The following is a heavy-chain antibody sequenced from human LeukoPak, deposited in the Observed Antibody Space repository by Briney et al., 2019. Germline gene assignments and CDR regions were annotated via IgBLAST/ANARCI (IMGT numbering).Heavy chain of an antibody. J-gene: IGHJ5*02. V-gene: IGHV1-2*02. CDR1: GYTFTGYY. Sequence: ASVKVSCKASGYTFTGYYMHWVRQAPGQGLEWMGWINPNSGGTNYAQKLQGRVTMTTDTSTSTAYMELRSLRSDDTAVYYCARDRRRFRTGTTGDNWFDPWGQGTLVTVPS. CDR2: INPNSGGT. CDR3: ARDRRRFRTGTTGDNWFDP. D-gene: IGHD1-1*01.